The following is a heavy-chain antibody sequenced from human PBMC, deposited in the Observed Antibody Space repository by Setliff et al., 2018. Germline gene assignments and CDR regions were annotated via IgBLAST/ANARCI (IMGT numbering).Heavy chain of an antibody. CDR1: GGSISSSN. J-gene: IGHJ4*02. D-gene: IGHD3-22*01. V-gene: IGHV3-64*02. CDR2: ISSNGGNI. Sequence: ETLSLTCAVSGGSISSSNWWSWVRQAPGKGLEYVSAISSNGGNIYYADSVKGRFAISRDNSKNTLYLQVGSLRTDDVAVYYCARKPSYENYFDYWGQGTLVTVSS. CDR3: ARKPSYENYFDY.